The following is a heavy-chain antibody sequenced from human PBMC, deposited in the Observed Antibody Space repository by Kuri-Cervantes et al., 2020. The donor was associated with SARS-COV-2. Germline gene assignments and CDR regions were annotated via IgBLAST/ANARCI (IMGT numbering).Heavy chain of an antibody. Sequence: SETLSLTCTVSGGSISSGSYYWSWIRQPAGKGLEWIGRIYTSGSTNYNPSLKSRVTISVDTSKNQFSLKLSSVTAAATAVYYCARDWGYSYAEGAFDIWGQGTMVTVSS. CDR2: IYTSGST. CDR1: GGSISSGSYY. J-gene: IGHJ3*02. V-gene: IGHV4-61*02. CDR3: ARDWGYSYAEGAFDI. D-gene: IGHD5-18*01.